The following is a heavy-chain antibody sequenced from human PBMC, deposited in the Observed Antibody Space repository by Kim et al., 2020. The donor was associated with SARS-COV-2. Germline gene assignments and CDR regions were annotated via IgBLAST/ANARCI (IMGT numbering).Heavy chain of an antibody. D-gene: IGHD3-22*01. CDR1: GYRFSNYW. Sequence: GESLKISCKGSGYRFSNYWIAWVRQMPGKGLEWMGIIYPGDSDTRYSPSFQGQVTISADKSISTAYLQWSSLKASDTAIFYCARLLSGSNGYYLEYWGQGTLVTVSS. CDR3: ARLLSGSNGYYLEY. J-gene: IGHJ4*02. V-gene: IGHV5-51*01. CDR2: IYPGDSDT.